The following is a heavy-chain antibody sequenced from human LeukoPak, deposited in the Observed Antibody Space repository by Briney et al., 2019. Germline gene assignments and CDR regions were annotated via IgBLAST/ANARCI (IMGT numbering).Heavy chain of an antibody. J-gene: IGHJ4*02. V-gene: IGHV1-2*02. CDR2: VIPTSGGT. CDR3: ARDRQHRYPHEPFDF. CDR1: GYTFPGYY. D-gene: IGHD1-14*01. Sequence: ASVKVSCRASGYTFPGYYIHWVRQAPGQGLEWMGWVIPTSGGTDYAQKFQGRVTMTRDTSIATVYMELSRLTSDDTAVYYCARDRQHRYPHEPFDFWGRGTLVTVSS.